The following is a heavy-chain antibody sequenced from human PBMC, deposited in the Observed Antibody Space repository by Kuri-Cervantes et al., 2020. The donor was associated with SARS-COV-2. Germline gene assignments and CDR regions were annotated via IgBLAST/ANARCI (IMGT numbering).Heavy chain of an antibody. J-gene: IGHJ1*01. D-gene: IGHD3-22*01. V-gene: IGHV1-18*04. CDR2: IKTSNGHT. Sequence: ASVKVSCKASGYTFATYGISWVRQAPGQGLEWMGWIKTSNGHTNYAQKFQGRVTMTTDTSTSTANMKLRSLRSDDTAVYYCARVSTYYGSSGSYEGDWAENFQHCGQGTLVTVSS. CDR3: ARVSTYYGSSGSYEGDWAENFQH. CDR1: GYTFATYG.